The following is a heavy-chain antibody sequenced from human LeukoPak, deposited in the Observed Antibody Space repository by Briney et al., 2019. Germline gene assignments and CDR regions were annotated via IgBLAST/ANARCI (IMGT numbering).Heavy chain of an antibody. D-gene: IGHD3-22*01. J-gene: IGHJ3*02. V-gene: IGHV1-46*01. CDR1: GYTFTSYY. Sequence: ASVKVSCKASGYTFTSYYMHSVRQAPGQGLEWMGIINPSGGSTSYAQKFQGRVTITADKSTSTAYMELSSLRSEDTAVYYCARDGVLTYYDKRDDAFDIWGQGTMVTVSS. CDR3: ARDGVLTYYDKRDDAFDI. CDR2: INPSGGST.